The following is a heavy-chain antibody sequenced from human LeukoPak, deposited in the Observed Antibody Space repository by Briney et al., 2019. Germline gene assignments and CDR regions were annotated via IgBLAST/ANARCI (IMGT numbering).Heavy chain of an antibody. CDR1: GGSISSHY. D-gene: IGHD1-26*01. J-gene: IGHJ4*02. V-gene: IGHV4-59*08. CDR2: ISNSGST. CDR3: VKSGSYYEAFDY. Sequence: SETLSLTCTVSGGSISSHYWTWIRQSPVKGLEWIGDISNSGSTSYNPSLKSRVTISIDTSKNQFSLKLSSVTAADTAVYYCVKSGSYYEAFDYWGQGTLVPVSS.